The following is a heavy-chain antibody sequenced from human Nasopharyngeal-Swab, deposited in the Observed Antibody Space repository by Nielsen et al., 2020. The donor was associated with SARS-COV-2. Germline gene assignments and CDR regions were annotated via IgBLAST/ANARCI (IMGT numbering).Heavy chain of an antibody. Sequence: SETRSLTCAVYGGSFSGYYWSWIRQPPGKGLEWIGEINHSGSTNYNPSLKSRVTISVDTSKNQFSLKLSSVTAADTAVYYCASSPRQPPARGWYFDLWGRGTLVTVSS. D-gene: IGHD2-2*01. J-gene: IGHJ2*01. CDR3: ASSPRQPPARGWYFDL. CDR1: GGSFSGYY. V-gene: IGHV4-34*01. CDR2: INHSGST.